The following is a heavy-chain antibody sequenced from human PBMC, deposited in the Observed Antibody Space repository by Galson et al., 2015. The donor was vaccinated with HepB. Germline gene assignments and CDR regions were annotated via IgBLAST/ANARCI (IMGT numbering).Heavy chain of an antibody. CDR1: GFTFRTYT. CDR2: ISTSGVGS. D-gene: IGHD3-22*01. CDR3: ARSLYDRRAYLTA. V-gene: IGHV3-21*01. J-gene: IGHJ5*02. Sequence: SLRLSCAASGFTFRTYTMNWVRQAPGKGLEWVSSISTSGVGSQHADSVQGRFTISRDNAKNSLYLLMNSLRAEDTALYYCARSLYDRRAYLTAWGQGILVTVSS.